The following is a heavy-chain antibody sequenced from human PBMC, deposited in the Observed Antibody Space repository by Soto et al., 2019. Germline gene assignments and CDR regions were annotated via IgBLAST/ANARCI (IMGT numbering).Heavy chain of an antibody. J-gene: IGHJ5*02. CDR1: GYTFTNYA. Sequence: ASVKVSCKASGYTFTNYAISWVRQAPGQGLEWMGWINAYNGNTNYAQKLQGRVTMTTDTSTSTAYMELRSLRSDDTAVYYCARDSPPNYLWGQGTLVNVSS. D-gene: IGHD7-27*01. V-gene: IGHV1-18*01. CDR3: ARDSPPNYL. CDR2: INAYNGNT.